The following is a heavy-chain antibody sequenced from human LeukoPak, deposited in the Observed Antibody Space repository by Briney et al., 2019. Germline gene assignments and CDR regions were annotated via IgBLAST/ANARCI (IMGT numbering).Heavy chain of an antibody. CDR3: ARERLVELSLDY. Sequence: ASVKVSCKASGYTFTSYYIHWVRQAPGQGLEWMAIINSSGGSTTYAQKFQGRVSMTRDTSTSTVYMELRSLRSEDTAVYYCARERLVELSLDYWGQGTLVTVSS. J-gene: IGHJ4*02. V-gene: IGHV1-46*01. CDR1: GYTFTSYY. D-gene: IGHD3-16*02. CDR2: INSSGGST.